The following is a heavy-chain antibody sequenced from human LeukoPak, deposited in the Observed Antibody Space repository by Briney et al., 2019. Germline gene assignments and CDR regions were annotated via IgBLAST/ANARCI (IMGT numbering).Heavy chain of an antibody. Sequence: PSETLSPTCTVSGVSISSSSYYWGWIRQPPGKGLEWIGSIYYSGSTYYNPSLKSRVTISVDTSKNQFSLKLSSVTAADTAVYYCARHLEAVVVVAAWGQGTMVTVSS. J-gene: IGHJ3*01. CDR2: IYYSGST. V-gene: IGHV4-39*01. CDR3: ARHLEAVVVVAA. D-gene: IGHD2-15*01. CDR1: GVSISSSSYY.